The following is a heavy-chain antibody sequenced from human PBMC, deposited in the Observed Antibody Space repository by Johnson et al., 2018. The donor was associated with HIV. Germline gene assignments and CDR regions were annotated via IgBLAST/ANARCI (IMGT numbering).Heavy chain of an antibody. V-gene: IGHV3-30-3*01. CDR2: ISYDGSNK. CDR1: GFTFSSYA. Sequence: QVQLVESGGGVVQPGRSLRASCAASGFTFSSYAMHWVRQAPGKGLEWVAVISYDGSNKYYADSVKGRFTISRDNAKNSLYLQMNSLRAEDTALYYCAKDIVFKSAPQGAFDIWGQGTMVTVSS. CDR3: AKDIVFKSAPQGAFDI. J-gene: IGHJ3*02. D-gene: IGHD3-16*02.